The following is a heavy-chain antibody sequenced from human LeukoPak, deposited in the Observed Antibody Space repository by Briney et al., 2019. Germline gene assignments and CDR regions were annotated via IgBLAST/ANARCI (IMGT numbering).Heavy chain of an antibody. D-gene: IGHD6-13*01. J-gene: IGHJ4*02. Sequence: GGSLRLSCAASGFTFSSYGIHWVRQAPGKGLEWVAVVSYDGSNKYYADSVKGRFTISRDNSKNTLYLQMNSLRAEDTAVYYCAKDGTQPGIAAAGKFSGYFDYWGQGTLVTVSS. CDR1: GFTFSSYG. CDR2: VSYDGSNK. V-gene: IGHV3-30*18. CDR3: AKDGTQPGIAAAGKFSGYFDY.